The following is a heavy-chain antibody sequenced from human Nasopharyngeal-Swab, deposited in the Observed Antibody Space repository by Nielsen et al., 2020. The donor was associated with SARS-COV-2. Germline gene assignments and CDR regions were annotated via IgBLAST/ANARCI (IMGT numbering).Heavy chain of an antibody. V-gene: IGHV3-30*18. CDR1: GFTFSSYG. CDR2: ISYDGSNK. D-gene: IGHD6-19*01. J-gene: IGHJ4*02. CDR3: AKDDLISSGWYKSAPTGY. Sequence: GESLKISCAASGFTFSSYGMHWVRQAPGKGLEWVAVISYDGSNKYYAESVKGRFTISRDNSKNTLYLQMNSLRAEDTAVYYCAKDDLISSGWYKSAPTGYWGQGTLVTVSS.